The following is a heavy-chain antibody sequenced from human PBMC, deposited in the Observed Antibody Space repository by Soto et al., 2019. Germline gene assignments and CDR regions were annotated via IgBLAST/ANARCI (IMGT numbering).Heavy chain of an antibody. CDR3: AVVLVPAVDYYYYGMDV. CDR2: INPSGGST. J-gene: IGHJ6*02. Sequence: ASVKVSCKASGGTFSSYAISWVRQAPGQGFEWLGGINPSGGSTSYAQKFQGRVTMTRDTSTSTVYMELSSLRPEDTAVYYCAVVLVPAVDYYYYGMDVWGQGTTVTVSS. CDR1: GGTFSSYA. V-gene: IGHV1-46*01. D-gene: IGHD2-2*01.